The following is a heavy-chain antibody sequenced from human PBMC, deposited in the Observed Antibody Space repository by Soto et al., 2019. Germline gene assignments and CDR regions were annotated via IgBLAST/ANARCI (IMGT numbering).Heavy chain of an antibody. Sequence: QLQLQESGPGLVKPSETLSLTCSVSDDSINSDKYYWGWIRQPPGKGLEWIGSIYYRGNADYNPSLQTRFTMSLYKPKSPFSLRLNTVTAAASAVYFCARLEGPATISFYFDFWGPGALVTVSS. J-gene: IGHJ4*02. CDR3: ARLEGPATISFYFDF. CDR1: DDSINSDKYY. D-gene: IGHD3-16*02. CDR2: IYYRGNA. V-gene: IGHV4-39*01.